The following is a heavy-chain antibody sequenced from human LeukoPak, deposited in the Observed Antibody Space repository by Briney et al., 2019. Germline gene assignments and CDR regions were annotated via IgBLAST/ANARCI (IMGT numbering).Heavy chain of an antibody. D-gene: IGHD6-19*01. CDR1: GYTFTSYG. J-gene: IGHJ6*03. CDR3: ARAGGEQWLISYYYYYMDV. Sequence: GASVKVSCKASGYTFTSYGISWVRQAPGQGLEWMGWINPNSGGTNYAQKFQGRVTMTRDTSISTAYMELSRLRSDDTAVYYCARAGGEQWLISYYYYYMDVWGKGTTVTISS. CDR2: INPNSGGT. V-gene: IGHV1-2*02.